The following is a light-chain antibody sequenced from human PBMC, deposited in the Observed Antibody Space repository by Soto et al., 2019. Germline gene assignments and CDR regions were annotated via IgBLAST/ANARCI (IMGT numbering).Light chain of an antibody. CDR3: QQYNSYSWT. J-gene: IGKJ1*01. CDR2: KAS. V-gene: IGKV1-5*03. CDR1: QSISSW. Sequence: DIQMTQSPSTLSASVGDRVTITCRASQSISSWLAWYQQKPGKAPKLLIYKASSLESGVPSRFRGSGSGTEFTLTISSLQPDDFATYYCQQYNSYSWTFGQRTKLEIK.